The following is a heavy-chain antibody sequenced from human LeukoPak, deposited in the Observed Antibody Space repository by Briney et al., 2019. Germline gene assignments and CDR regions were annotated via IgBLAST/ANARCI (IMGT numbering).Heavy chain of an antibody. J-gene: IGHJ4*02. V-gene: IGHV1-69*05. CDR3: TSGAAGNEGREELFDY. Sequence: SVKVSCKASGGTFSSYAISWVRQAPGQGLEWMGGIIPIFGTANYAQKFQGRVTITTDESTSTAYMELSSLRSEDTAVYYCTSGAAGNEGREELFDYWGQGTLVTVSS. D-gene: IGHD1-1*01. CDR2: IIPIFGTA. CDR1: GGTFSSYA.